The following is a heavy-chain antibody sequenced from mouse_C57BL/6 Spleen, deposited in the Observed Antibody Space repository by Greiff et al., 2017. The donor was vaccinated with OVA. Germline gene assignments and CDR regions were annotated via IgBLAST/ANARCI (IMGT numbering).Heavy chain of an antibody. CDR2: ISSGSSTI. J-gene: IGHJ4*01. Sequence: DVMLVESGGGLVKPGGSLKLSCAASGFTFSDYGMHWVRQAPEKGLEWVAYISSGSSTIYYADTVKGRFTISRDNAKNTLFLQMTSLRSEDTAMYYCARPQLGRDYAMDYWGQGTSVTVSS. V-gene: IGHV5-17*01. CDR3: ARPQLGRDYAMDY. CDR1: GFTFSDYG. D-gene: IGHD4-1*02.